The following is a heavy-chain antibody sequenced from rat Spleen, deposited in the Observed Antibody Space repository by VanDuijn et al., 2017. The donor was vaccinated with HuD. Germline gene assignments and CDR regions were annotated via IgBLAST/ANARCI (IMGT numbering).Heavy chain of an antibody. CDR2: ISTGGGNT. D-gene: IGHD1-6*01. V-gene: IGHV5-27*01. Sequence: EVQLVESGGGLVQPGRSLKLSCAASGFTFSNYYMAWVRQAPTKGLEWVAYISTGGGNTYYRDSVKGRFTVSRDNAKSTLYLQMDSLRSEDTATYYCSTAGSFTDYYFAGGFDYWGQGASVIVSS. J-gene: IGHJ4*01. CDR3: STAGSFTDYYFAGGFDY. CDR1: GFTFSNYY.